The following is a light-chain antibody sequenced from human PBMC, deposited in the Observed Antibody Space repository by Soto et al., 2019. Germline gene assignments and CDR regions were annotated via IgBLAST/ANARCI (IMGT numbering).Light chain of an antibody. V-gene: IGKV1-17*01. CDR3: VQHYSYPLT. CDR2: EAS. CDR1: QDIGTD. Sequence: DIQMTQSPTTLSASVGDRVTITWRASQDIGTDLGWYQQKPGKAPERLIYEASVLQSGVPSRFSGSGSGTEFTLTVSSPQPEDFATYYCVQHYSYPLTFGGGTKVDI. J-gene: IGKJ4*01.